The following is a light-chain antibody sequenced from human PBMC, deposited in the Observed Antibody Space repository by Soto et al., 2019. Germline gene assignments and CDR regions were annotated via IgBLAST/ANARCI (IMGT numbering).Light chain of an antibody. CDR2: DVN. CDR1: SSDFGVSNY. CDR3: TSYRGNALYV. V-gene: IGLV2-14*03. Sequence: QSVLTQPASVSGSPGQSITVSCSGISSDFGVSNYVSWYQQHPGKAPRLIIFDVNNRPAGVSPRFSGSKSGDTASLTISGLQTEDEANYFSTSYRGNALYVFGPGTKVTVL. J-gene: IGLJ1*01.